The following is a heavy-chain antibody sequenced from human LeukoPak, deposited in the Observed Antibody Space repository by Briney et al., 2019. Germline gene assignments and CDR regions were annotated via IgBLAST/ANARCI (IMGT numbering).Heavy chain of an antibody. V-gene: IGHV4-59*08. CDR3: ARHREGATSFDY. CDR2: IYNSGST. J-gene: IGHJ4*02. D-gene: IGHD1-26*01. CDR1: GGSISSYF. Sequence: SETLSLTCTVSGGSISSYFWSWIRQPPGKGLEWIGYIYNSGSTNYNPSLKSRVTISVDTSKNQFSLKLSSVTAADTAVYYCARHREGATSFDYWGQGTLVTVSS.